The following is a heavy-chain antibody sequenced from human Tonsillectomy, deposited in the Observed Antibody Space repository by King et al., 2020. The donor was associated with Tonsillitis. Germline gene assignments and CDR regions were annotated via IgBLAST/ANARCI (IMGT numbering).Heavy chain of an antibody. CDR1: GGSIINYY. CDR2: IHYTGNT. J-gene: IGHJ2*01. V-gene: IGHV4-59*01. Sequence: QLQESGPGLVKPSETLSLTCTVSGGSIINYYWNWIRQSPGKGLEWIGYIHYTGNTKYNPSLKSRVTISVDTSNNQFSLKLNSVTAADTAVYYCARDYCSSNSCFPFGLWGRGTLVTVSS. D-gene: IGHD2-2*01. CDR3: ARDYCSSNSCFPFGL.